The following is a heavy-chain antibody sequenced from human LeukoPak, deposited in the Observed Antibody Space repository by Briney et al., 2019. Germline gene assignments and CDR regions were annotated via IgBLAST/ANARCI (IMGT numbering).Heavy chain of an antibody. CDR1: VFTVSSKY. J-gene: IGHJ5*02. CDR2: IYSGGTT. D-gene: IGHD4-17*01. CDR3: ATCITVTTCSWFDP. Sequence: GGSLRLSCAASVFTVSSKYISWVRQAPGKGLDWVSVIYSGGTTYYADSVKGRFTISRDNSKSTLYLQMNSLRAEDTAVYYCATCITVTTCSWFDPWGEGTLVTVSS. V-gene: IGHV3-66*01.